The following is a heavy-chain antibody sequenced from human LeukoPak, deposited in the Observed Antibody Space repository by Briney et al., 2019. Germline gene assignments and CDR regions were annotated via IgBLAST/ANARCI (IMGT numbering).Heavy chain of an antibody. V-gene: IGHV3-21*01. J-gene: IGHJ4*02. CDR3: ARDPPPEWLRESLHY. CDR2: ISRSSSNT. Sequence: PGGSLRLSCAASGFSFSSYSMNWVRQSPGKGLEWVSSISRSSSNTYYADSLKGRFTISRDNAKNSLYLQMNSLRAEDTAVYYCARDPPPEWLRESLHYWGQGTLVTVSS. D-gene: IGHD5-12*01. CDR1: GFSFSSYS.